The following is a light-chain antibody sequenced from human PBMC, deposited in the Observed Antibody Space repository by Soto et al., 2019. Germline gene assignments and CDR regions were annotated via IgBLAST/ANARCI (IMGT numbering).Light chain of an antibody. CDR1: SSDVGGYNY. Sequence: QSVLTQPASVSGSPGQSITISCTGTSSDVGGYNYVSWYQQHPGKAPKLMIYDVSNRPSGVSNRFSGSKSGNTASLTISGLQAEAEADYYCSSYTSSSTLGYVFGTATKSPS. J-gene: IGLJ1*01. CDR3: SSYTSSSTLGYV. CDR2: DVS. V-gene: IGLV2-14*01.